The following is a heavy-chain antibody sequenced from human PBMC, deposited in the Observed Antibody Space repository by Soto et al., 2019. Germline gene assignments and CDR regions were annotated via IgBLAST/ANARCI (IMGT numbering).Heavy chain of an antibody. CDR3: ATGVTPIYY. CDR2: IRAYNGNT. D-gene: IGHD2-21*02. J-gene: IGHJ4*02. V-gene: IGHV1-18*01. Sequence: QVQLVQSGAEVKKPGAAVKVSCKASGYTFTNFGISWVRQAPGQGLEWMGWIRAYNGNTNYAQKFQGRVTMTTDTSTSTVYMEVRRLRFDDTAVYYCATGVTPIYYGGQGTLVTVSS. CDR1: GYTFTNFG.